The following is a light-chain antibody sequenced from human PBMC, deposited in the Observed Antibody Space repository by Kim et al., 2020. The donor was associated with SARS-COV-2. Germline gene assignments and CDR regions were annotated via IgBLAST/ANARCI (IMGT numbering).Light chain of an antibody. CDR1: QSLVDSDGSSF. CDR2: KVS. V-gene: IGKV2-30*01. CDR3: LQGTHWPWT. J-gene: IGKJ1*01. Sequence: QAFISCRSSQSLVDSDGSSFLSWFHQRPGQSPRRLLYKVSNRDSGVPDRFSGSGSGSDFTLKISRVEAEDVGIYYCLQGTHWPWTFGQGTKVDIK.